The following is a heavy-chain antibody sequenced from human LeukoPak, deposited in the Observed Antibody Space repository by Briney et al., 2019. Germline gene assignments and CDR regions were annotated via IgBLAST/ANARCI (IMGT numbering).Heavy chain of an antibody. CDR3: ARETMAASGWFDP. Sequence: GGSLRLSCAASGFTVSSNYMSWVRQAPGKGLEWVAVISYDGTNKYYADSVKGRFTISRDNSKNTVYLQMNSLRVEDTAVYYCARETMAASGWFDPWGQGTLVTASS. CDR2: ISYDGTNK. CDR1: GFTVSSNY. J-gene: IGHJ5*02. D-gene: IGHD6-13*01. V-gene: IGHV3-30*03.